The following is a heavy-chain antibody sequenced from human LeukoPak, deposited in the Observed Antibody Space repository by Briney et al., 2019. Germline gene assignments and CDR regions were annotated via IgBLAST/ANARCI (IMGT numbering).Heavy chain of an antibody. CDR2: ISWNSGSI. CDR3: AKDGTRYDSSGYYSHLDY. D-gene: IGHD3-22*01. V-gene: IGHV3-9*03. J-gene: IGHJ4*02. CDR1: GFTFYDYA. Sequence: GGSLRLSCAASGFTFYDYAMHWVRQAPGKGLEWVSGISWNSGSIGYADSVKGRFTISRDNAKNSLYLQMNSLRAEDMALYYCAKDGTRYDSSGYYSHLDYWGQGRLVTVSS.